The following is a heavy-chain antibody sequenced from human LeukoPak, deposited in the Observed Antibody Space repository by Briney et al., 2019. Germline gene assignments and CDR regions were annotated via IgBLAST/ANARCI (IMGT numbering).Heavy chain of an antibody. CDR3: ASDYDFWSGYYGY. V-gene: IGHV3-21*01. CDR1: GLTFSKYS. Sequence: PGGSLRFSCVASGLTFSKYSMNWVRQAPGKGLEWVSSINSNSAYIHYEDSVKGRFTTSRDNAKNSLYLQMNSLRAEDTAVYYCASDYDFWSGYYGYWGQGTLVTVSS. CDR2: INSNSAYI. J-gene: IGHJ4*02. D-gene: IGHD3-3*01.